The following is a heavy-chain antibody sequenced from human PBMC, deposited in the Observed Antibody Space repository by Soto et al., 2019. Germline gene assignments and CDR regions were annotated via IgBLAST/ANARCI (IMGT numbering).Heavy chain of an antibody. CDR2: ISWNSGSI. Sequence: EVQLVESGGGLVQPGRSLRLSCAASGFTFDDYAMHWVRQAPGKGLEWVSGISWNSGSIGYADSVKGRFTIYRDNAKNSLYLQMNSLRAEDTALYYCAKSFTIFGVPNGHGFDDWGQGTLVTVSS. CDR1: GFTFDDYA. J-gene: IGHJ4*02. D-gene: IGHD3-3*01. CDR3: AKSFTIFGVPNGHGFDD. V-gene: IGHV3-9*01.